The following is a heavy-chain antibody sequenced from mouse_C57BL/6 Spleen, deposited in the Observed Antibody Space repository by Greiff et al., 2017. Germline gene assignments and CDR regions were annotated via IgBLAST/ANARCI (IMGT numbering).Heavy chain of an antibody. CDR2: ISDGGSYT. J-gene: IGHJ2*01. V-gene: IGHV5-4*01. D-gene: IGHD2-5*01. CDR1: GFTFSSYA. Sequence: DVHLVESGGGLVKPGGSLKLSCAASGFTFSSYAMSWVRQTPEKRLEWVATISDGGSYTYYPDNVKGRFTISRDNAKNNLYLQMSHLKSEDTAMYYCARDHYYSNPGYFDYWGQGTTLTVSS. CDR3: ARDHYYSNPGYFDY.